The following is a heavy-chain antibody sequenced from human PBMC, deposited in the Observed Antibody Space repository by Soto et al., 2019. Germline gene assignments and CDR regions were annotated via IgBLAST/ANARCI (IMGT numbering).Heavy chain of an antibody. CDR1: GYTFTSYA. CDR2: INAGNGNT. J-gene: IGHJ6*03. Sequence: GASVKVSCKASGYTFTSYAMHWVRQAPGQRLEWMGWINAGNGNTKYSQEFQGRVTITRDTSASTAYMELSSLRSEDTAVYYCARVIRVVAATYYYYYMDVWGKGTTVTVSS. V-gene: IGHV1-3*01. D-gene: IGHD2-15*01. CDR3: ARVIRVVAATYYYYYMDV.